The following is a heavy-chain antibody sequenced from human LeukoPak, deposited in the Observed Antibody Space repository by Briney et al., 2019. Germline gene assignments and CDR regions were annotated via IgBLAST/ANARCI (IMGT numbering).Heavy chain of an antibody. V-gene: IGHV3-48*03. CDR3: ARDISAAGHYYHYYPMDV. CDR1: GFLFSDYD. D-gene: IGHD2/OR15-2a*01. Sequence: GGSVRLLCGASGFLFSDYDMHWVRQAPGEGLEWVSYIVPSGSTIFFGDSVKGRFTIFRDNAKKSLYLEMDSLRADGTAVYYCARDISAAGHYYHYYPMDVGGQGNRVTV. J-gene: IGHJ6*02. CDR2: IVPSGSTI.